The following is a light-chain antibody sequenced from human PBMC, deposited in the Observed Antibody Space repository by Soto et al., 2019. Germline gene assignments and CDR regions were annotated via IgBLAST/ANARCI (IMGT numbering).Light chain of an antibody. CDR2: KVS. CDR1: SSDVGGNKY. V-gene: IGLV2-14*01. CDR3: TSSTSDSLYV. Sequence: QSALTQPASVSGSPGQSITISCTGTSSDVGGNKYVSWYQQYPGKVPKLLINKVSNRPSGVSNRFSCSKSGNTASLTISGLLAEDESDYFCTSSTSDSLYVFGTGTKLTVL. J-gene: IGLJ1*01.